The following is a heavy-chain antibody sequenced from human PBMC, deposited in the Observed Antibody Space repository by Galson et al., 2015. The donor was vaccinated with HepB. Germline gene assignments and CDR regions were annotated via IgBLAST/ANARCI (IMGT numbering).Heavy chain of an antibody. CDR1: GFTFANYA. V-gene: IGHV3-23*01. J-gene: IGHJ4*02. CDR3: ATWSGYYAPFDY. Sequence: SLRLSCAASGFTFANYALTWVRQAPGKGLEWVSTITGSGDGTFYADSVKGRFTISRDNSKNTLYLHMNSLRAEDTAVYYCATWSGYYAPFDYWGQGTLVTVSS. D-gene: IGHD3-3*01. CDR2: ITGSGDGT.